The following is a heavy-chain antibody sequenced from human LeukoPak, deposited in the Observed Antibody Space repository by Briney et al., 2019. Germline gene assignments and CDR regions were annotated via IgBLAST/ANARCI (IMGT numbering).Heavy chain of an antibody. CDR3: TPDAFH. V-gene: IGHV3-15*01. CDR2: IKTKTAGGTA. CDR1: GITFSNAW. J-gene: IGHJ4*02. Sequence: GGSLRLSCVASGITFSNAWMSWVRQAPGKGLEWVGRIKTKTAGGTADYPAPVKGRFTISRDDSKNTLYLQMSSLKTEDTAVYYCTPDAFHWGQGTLVTVSS.